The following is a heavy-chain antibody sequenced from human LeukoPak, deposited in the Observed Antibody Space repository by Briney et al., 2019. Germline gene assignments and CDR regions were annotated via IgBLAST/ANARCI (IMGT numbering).Heavy chain of an antibody. CDR2: IYYSEST. V-gene: IGHV4-59*08. CDR1: VGSISSYY. Sequence: SETLSLTCTVSVGSISSYYWSWIRQPPGKGLEWIGYIYYSESTNHNPSLKSRVNISVDTAKHQFALKLSSETAADTAVYYCARGRHDITMIVVVMTSVSYYLDVWVKGTTVTVS. J-gene: IGHJ6*03. D-gene: IGHD3-22*01. CDR3: ARGRHDITMIVVVMTSVSYYLDV.